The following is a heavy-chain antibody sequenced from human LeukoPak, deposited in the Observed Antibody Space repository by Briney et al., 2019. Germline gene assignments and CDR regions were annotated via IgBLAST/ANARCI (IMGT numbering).Heavy chain of an antibody. D-gene: IGHD3-3*01. J-gene: IGHJ1*01. Sequence: PGESLKISCKGSGYSFTTYWITWVRQMPGKGLEWMGKIDPSDSYTNYSPSFQGHVTISADKSISTAYLQWSSLKASDTALYYCARDPGSGYEVTWGQGTLVTVSA. CDR3: ARDPGSGYEVT. CDR2: IDPSDSYT. V-gene: IGHV5-10-1*01. CDR1: GYSFTTYW.